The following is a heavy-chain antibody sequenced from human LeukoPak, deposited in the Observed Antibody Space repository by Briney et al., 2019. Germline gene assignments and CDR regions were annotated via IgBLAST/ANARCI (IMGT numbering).Heavy chain of an antibody. J-gene: IGHJ4*02. CDR3: AKDPHSYSSSWALDY. Sequence: GGSLRLSCAASGFTFNSYAMSWVRQAPGKGLEWVSATTNTGASTFYADSVKGRFTISRDNSKNTLYLQMNSLRAEDTAVYYCAKDPHSYSSSWALDYWGQGTLVTVSS. D-gene: IGHD6-13*01. V-gene: IGHV3-23*01. CDR1: GFTFNSYA. CDR2: TTNTGAST.